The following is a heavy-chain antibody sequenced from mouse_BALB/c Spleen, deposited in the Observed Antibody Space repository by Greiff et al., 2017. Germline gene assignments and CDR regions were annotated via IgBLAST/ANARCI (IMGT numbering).Heavy chain of an antibody. Sequence: DVMLVESGGGLVKPGGSLKLSCAASGFAFSSYDMSWVRQTPEKRLEWVAYISSGGGSTYYPDTVKGRFTISRDNAKNTLYLQMSSLKSEDTAMYYCARQNYRYDVSYWYFDVWGAGTTVTVSS. D-gene: IGHD2-14*01. J-gene: IGHJ1*01. V-gene: IGHV5-12-1*01. CDR2: ISSGGGST. CDR1: GFAFSSYD. CDR3: ARQNYRYDVSYWYFDV.